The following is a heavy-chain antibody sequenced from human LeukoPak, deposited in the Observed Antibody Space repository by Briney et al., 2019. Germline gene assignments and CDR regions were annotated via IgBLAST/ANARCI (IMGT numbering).Heavy chain of an antibody. CDR1: GDSISSGGYS. V-gene: IGHV4-30-2*01. CDR2: IYHSGST. J-gene: IGHJ4*02. CDR3: ARASGYDWGSSFDY. Sequence: PSQTLSLTCAVSGDSISSGGYSWSWIRQPPGKGLEWIGYIYHSGSTYYNPSLKSRVTISVDRSKNQFSLKLSSVTAADTAVYHCARASGYDWGSSFDYWGQGTLVTVSP. D-gene: IGHD5-12*01.